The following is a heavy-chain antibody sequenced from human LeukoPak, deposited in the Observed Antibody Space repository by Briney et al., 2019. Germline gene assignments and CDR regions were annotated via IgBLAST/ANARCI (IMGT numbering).Heavy chain of an antibody. CDR1: GYTFSDYF. CDR2: INPKSGGA. J-gene: IGHJ4*02. V-gene: IGHV1-2*02. Sequence: ASVKVSCTTSGYTFSDYFMHWVRQAPGQGLEWVGWINPKSGGANSAQKFQGRVTMNRDTSISTGYMELSSLRSDDTAIYYCARAVAGTYFDYWGQGTLVTVYS. CDR3: ARAVAGTYFDY. D-gene: IGHD6-19*01.